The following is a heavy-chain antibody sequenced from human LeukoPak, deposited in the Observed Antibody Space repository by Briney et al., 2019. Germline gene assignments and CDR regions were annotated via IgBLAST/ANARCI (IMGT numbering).Heavy chain of an antibody. D-gene: IGHD3-16*01. V-gene: IGHV3-30*18. J-gene: IGHJ4*02. CDR2: ISYDGSNK. CDR3: AKDRGGASYYFDY. Sequence: GGSLRLSCAASGFTFSSYGMHWVRQAPGKGLEWVAVISYDGSNKYYADSVKGRFTISRDNSKNTLYLQMNSLRAEDTAVYYWAKDRGGASYYFDYWGQGTLVTVSS. CDR1: GFTFSSYG.